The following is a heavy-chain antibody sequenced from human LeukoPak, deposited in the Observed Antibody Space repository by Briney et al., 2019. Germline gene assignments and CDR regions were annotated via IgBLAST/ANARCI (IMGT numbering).Heavy chain of an antibody. CDR1: GFTFSSYG. CDR3: AREGRWLQLGFDY. CDR2: IWYDGSNK. D-gene: IGHD5-24*01. Sequence: GGSLRLSCAASGFTFSSYGMHWVRQAPGKGLEWVAVIWYDGSNKYYADSVKGRFTISRDNSKNTLYLQMNSLRAEDTAVYYCAREGRWLQLGFDYWGQGTLVTVSS. V-gene: IGHV3-33*01. J-gene: IGHJ4*02.